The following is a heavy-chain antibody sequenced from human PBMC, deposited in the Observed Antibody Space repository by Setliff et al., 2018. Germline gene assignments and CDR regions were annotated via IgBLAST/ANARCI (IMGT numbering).Heavy chain of an antibody. J-gene: IGHJ4*02. D-gene: IGHD1-20*01. CDR1: GGSINSGVYY. Sequence: PSETLSLTCTVSGGSINSGVYYWGWIRQPPGKGLEWIGRIYHGGDTYYNASLKSRLTISVDTPKNQFSLKLRSVTAADTAVYYCARDRGSNNSPEDFDYWGLGTLVTVS. CDR3: ARDRGSNNSPEDFDY. V-gene: IGHV4-39*02. CDR2: IYHGGDT.